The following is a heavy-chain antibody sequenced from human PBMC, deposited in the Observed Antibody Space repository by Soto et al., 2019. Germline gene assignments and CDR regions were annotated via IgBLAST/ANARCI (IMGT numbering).Heavy chain of an antibody. Sequence: QVQLVQSGAEVKKPGASVKVSCKVSGYSLTELSIHWVRQAPGKGLEWMGGFDPEDGETIYAQKFQVRVTMTEDTSTDTAYMELSSLRSEDTAVYYCATGSSRFGDLGGFYYYNYGMDVWGQGTTVTVSS. J-gene: IGHJ6*02. CDR3: ATGSSRFGDLGGFYYYNYGMDV. CDR1: GYSLTELS. V-gene: IGHV1-24*01. D-gene: IGHD3-10*01. CDR2: FDPEDGET.